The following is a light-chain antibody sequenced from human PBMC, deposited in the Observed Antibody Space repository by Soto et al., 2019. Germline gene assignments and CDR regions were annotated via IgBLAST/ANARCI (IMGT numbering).Light chain of an antibody. J-gene: IGKJ2*01. CDR2: AAS. V-gene: IGKV1-17*03. Sequence: DIQMTQSPSAMSASVGDRVTITCRASQGISNYLAWFQQKPGKVTKRLITAASNLQSGVPSRFSGSESGTDFTLTISSLRPDDFATFYCQQYKVYPYTFGQGTRLDI. CDR3: QQYKVYPYT. CDR1: QGISNY.